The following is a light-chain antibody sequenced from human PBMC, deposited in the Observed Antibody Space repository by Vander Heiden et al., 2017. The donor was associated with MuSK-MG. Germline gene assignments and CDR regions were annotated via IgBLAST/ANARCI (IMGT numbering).Light chain of an antibody. CDR2: EGS. V-gene: IGLV2-14*01. J-gene: IGLJ2*01. CDR1: SSDVVGYNH. CDR3: SSYTSSSTGV. Sequence: QSAQTQPASVSASPGQSITISCTGTSSDVVGYNHVAWYQQHPGKAPKLMIYEGSKRPSGVSNRFSGSKSGNAASLTISGLQAEDEADYYCSSYTSSSTGVFGGGTKLTVL.